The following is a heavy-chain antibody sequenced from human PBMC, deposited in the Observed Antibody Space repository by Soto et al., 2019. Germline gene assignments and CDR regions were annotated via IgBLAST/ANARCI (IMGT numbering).Heavy chain of an antibody. CDR2: IYYSGST. Sequence: PSETLSLTCTVSGGSISSYYWSWIRQPPGKGLEWIGYIYYSGSTNYNPSLRSRVTISVDTSKNQFSLKLSSVTAADTAVYYCARHGYSSSWYNWFDPWGQGTLVTVSS. D-gene: IGHD6-13*01. J-gene: IGHJ5*02. V-gene: IGHV4-59*08. CDR3: ARHGYSSSWYNWFDP. CDR1: GGSISSYY.